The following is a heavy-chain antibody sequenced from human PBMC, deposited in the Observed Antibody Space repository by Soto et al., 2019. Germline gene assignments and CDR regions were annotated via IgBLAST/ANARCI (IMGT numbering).Heavy chain of an antibody. CDR2: TYYRSKWYH. Sequence: QVQLQQSGPGLVKPSQTLSLTCAISGESVSTNSATWDWIRQSPSRGLEWLGRTYYRSKWYHDSAVPVKARPTLTPXTSTNQLSLQLNSVTPDDTAVYYCARLIGDSWLDSWGQGTLVTASS. CDR1: GESVSTNSAT. D-gene: IGHD2-8*01. J-gene: IGHJ5*01. V-gene: IGHV6-1*01. CDR3: ARLIGDSWLDS.